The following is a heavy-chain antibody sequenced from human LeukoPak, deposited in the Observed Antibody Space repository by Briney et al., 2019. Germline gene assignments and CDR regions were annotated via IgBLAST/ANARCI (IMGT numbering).Heavy chain of an antibody. V-gene: IGHV3-30-3*01. CDR3: AKEDLVPAAIFHY. J-gene: IGHJ4*02. Sequence: PGGSLRLSCAASGFTFSSYAMHWVRQAPGKGLEWVAVISYDGSNKYYADSVKGRFTISRDNSKNTLYLQMNSLRAEDTAVYYCAKEDLVPAAIFHYWGQGTLVTVSS. CDR1: GFTFSSYA. D-gene: IGHD2-2*02. CDR2: ISYDGSNK.